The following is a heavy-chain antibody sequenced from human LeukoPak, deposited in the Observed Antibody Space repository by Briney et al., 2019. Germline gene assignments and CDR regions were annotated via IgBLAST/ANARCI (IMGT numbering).Heavy chain of an antibody. V-gene: IGHV4-39*07. CDR1: GGSISSSSYY. Sequence: SETLSLTCTVSGGSISSSSYYWGWIRQPPGKGLEWIGSIYYSGSTYYNPSLKSRVTISVDTSKNQFSLKLSSVTAADTAVYYCARDKGPPYCSGGSCALDVWGQGTTVTVSS. J-gene: IGHJ6*02. CDR2: IYYSGST. D-gene: IGHD2-15*01. CDR3: ARDKGPPYCSGGSCALDV.